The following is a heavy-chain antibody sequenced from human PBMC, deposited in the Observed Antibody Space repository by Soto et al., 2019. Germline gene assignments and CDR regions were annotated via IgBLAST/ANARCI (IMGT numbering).Heavy chain of an antibody. CDR2: IRGDGGQT. J-gene: IGHJ3*02. CDR3: ARERIVVVPAAIYDPHDAFDI. V-gene: IGHV3-23*01. D-gene: IGHD2-2*01. CDR1: GFTFSSYG. Sequence: VQLFASGGGSARPGGSLRLSCTASGFTFSSYGMGWVRQAPGKGLQWVSTIRGDGGQTHYTDSVKGRFSISRDNSKNTLYLQMNSLRAEDTAVYYCARERIVVVPAAIYDPHDAFDIWGQGTMVTVSS.